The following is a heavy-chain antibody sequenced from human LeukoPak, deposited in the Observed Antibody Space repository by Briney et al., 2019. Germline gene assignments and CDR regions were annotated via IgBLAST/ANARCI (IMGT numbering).Heavy chain of an antibody. CDR2: TSYDGSNK. D-gene: IGHD5-18*01. CDR1: GFTFSSYA. CDR3: ARPTAMVTAYFDY. V-gene: IGHV3-30-3*01. J-gene: IGHJ4*02. Sequence: GRSLRLSCAASGFTFSSYAMHWVRQAPGKGLEWVAVTSYDGSNKYYADSVKGRFTISRDNSKNTLYLQMNSLRAEDTAVYYCARPTAMVTAYFDYWGQGTLVTVSS.